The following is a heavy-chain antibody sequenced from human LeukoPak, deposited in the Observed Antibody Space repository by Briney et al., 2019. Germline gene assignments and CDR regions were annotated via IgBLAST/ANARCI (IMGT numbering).Heavy chain of an antibody. Sequence: GASVTVSCKASGYTFTSYYMHWVRQAPGQGLEWMGIINPSGGSTSYAQKFQGRVTMTRDTSTSTVYMELRSLRSDDTAVYYCARVSETGYTPYYYGMDVWGQGTTVTVSS. V-gene: IGHV1-46*01. CDR2: INPSGGST. J-gene: IGHJ6*02. CDR1: GYTFTSYY. D-gene: IGHD3-9*01. CDR3: ARVSETGYTPYYYGMDV.